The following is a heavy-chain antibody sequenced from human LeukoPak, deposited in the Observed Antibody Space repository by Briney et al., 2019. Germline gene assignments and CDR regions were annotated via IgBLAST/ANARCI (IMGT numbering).Heavy chain of an antibody. CDR3: TREYWGIDY. D-gene: IGHD3-16*01. CDR2: IKEDESER. CDR1: GFVFTTYT. J-gene: IGHJ4*02. V-gene: IGHV3-7*01. Sequence: GESLRLSCAASGFVFTTYTMSWVRQAPGKGLEWVANIKEDESERNYVDSVKGRFTISRDNAKNFMYLEMNSLRVEDTAIYYCTREYWGIDYWGQGVLVTVSS.